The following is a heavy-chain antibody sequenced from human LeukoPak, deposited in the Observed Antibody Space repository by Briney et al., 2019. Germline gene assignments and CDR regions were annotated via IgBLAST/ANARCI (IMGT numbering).Heavy chain of an antibody. V-gene: IGHV3-23*01. CDR1: GFTFSSYA. CDR3: AKAASSSWPSYQYGMDV. J-gene: IGHJ6*02. D-gene: IGHD6-13*01. Sequence: PGGSLRLSCAASGFTFSSYAMSWVRQAPGKGLEWVSAISGSGGSTYYADSVKGRFTISRDNSKNTLYLQMNSLRAEDTAVYYCAKAASSSWPSYQYGMDVWGQGTTVTVSS. CDR2: ISGSGGST.